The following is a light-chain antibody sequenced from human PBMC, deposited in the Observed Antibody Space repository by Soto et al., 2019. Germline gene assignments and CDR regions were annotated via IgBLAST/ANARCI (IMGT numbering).Light chain of an antibody. V-gene: IGLV1-40*01. CDR2: GNS. Sequence: QSVLTQPPSVSGAPGQRVTISCTGSVSNIGAGYDVHWYQQLPGTAPKLLIYGNSNRPSGVPDRFSGSKSGTSASLAITGLQAEDEADYYCQSYASSLSGYVFGTGTKLTVL. J-gene: IGLJ1*01. CDR3: QSYASSLSGYV. CDR1: VSNIGAGYD.